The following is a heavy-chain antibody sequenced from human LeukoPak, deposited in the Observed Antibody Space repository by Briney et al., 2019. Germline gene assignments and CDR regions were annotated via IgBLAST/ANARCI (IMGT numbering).Heavy chain of an antibody. V-gene: IGHV6-1*01. CDR1: GDSFSSNSAA. J-gene: IGHJ5*02. CDR2: TYYRSKWYN. Sequence: SQTLSLTCAISGDSFSSNSAAWNWIRQSPSRGLEWLGRTYYRSKWYNDYAVSVKSRITINPDTSKNQFSLQLNSVTPEDTAVYYCARLYSSSSDPHNWFDPWGQGTLVTVSS. D-gene: IGHD6-6*01. CDR3: ARLYSSSSDPHNWFDP.